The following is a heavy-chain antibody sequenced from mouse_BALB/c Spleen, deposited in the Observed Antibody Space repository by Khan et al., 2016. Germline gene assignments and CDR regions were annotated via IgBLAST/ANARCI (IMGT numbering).Heavy chain of an antibody. CDR3: TREGYYPY. CDR1: GFNIKDTY. Sequence: IQLVQSGAELVKPGASVKLSCTASGFNIKDTYMHWVKQRPEQGLEWIGRIDPANVNTKYDPKFQGKATITADTSSNTAYLQLSSLTSEDTSVYYCTREGYYPYLGQGTTLTVSS. CDR2: IDPANVNT. V-gene: IGHV14-3*02. D-gene: IGHD2-3*01. J-gene: IGHJ2*01.